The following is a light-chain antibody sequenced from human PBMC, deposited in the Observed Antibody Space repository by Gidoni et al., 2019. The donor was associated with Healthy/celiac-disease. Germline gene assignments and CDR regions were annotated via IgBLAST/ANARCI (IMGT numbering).Light chain of an antibody. J-gene: IGKJ3*01. CDR1: QRISSW. CDR2: AAS. V-gene: IGKV1-12*01. Sequence: DVQMAQSPSSVSASVGGRVTLTCRASQRISSWLAWYQQKPGKAPKLLIYAASSLQSGVPSRFSGSGSGTDFTLTISSLQPEDFATYYCQQANSFPLTFGHGTKVDIK. CDR3: QQANSFPLT.